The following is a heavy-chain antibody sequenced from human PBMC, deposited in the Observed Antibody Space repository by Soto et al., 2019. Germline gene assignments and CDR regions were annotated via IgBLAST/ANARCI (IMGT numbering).Heavy chain of an antibody. V-gene: IGHV1-69*04. D-gene: IGHD3-10*01. Sequence: ASVKVSCKASGGTFSSYTISWVRQAPGQGLEWMGRIIPILGIANYAQKFQGRVTITADKSTSTAYMELSSLRSEDTAVYYCARDTEYYGSGLDVWGKGTTVTVSS. CDR1: GGTFSSYT. J-gene: IGHJ6*04. CDR2: IIPILGIA. CDR3: ARDTEYYGSGLDV.